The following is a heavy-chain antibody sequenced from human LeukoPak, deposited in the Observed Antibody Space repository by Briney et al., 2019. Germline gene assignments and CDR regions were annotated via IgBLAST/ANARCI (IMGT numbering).Heavy chain of an antibody. D-gene: IGHD3-16*01. CDR3: ARAKNRYYDDAFDI. J-gene: IGHJ3*02. CDR2: IYTSGGT. V-gene: IGHV4-4*07. Sequence: SETLSLTCTVSGGSISSYYWSWIRQPAGKGLEWIGRIYTSGGTNYNPSLKSRVTMSVDTSKNRFSLKLSSVTAADTAVYYCARAKNRYYDDAFDIWGQGTMVTVSS. CDR1: GGSISSYY.